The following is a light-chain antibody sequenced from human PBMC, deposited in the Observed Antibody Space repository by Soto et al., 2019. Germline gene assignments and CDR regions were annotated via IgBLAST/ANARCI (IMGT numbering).Light chain of an antibody. CDR1: SSDVGSYNY. CDR3: SSYTTSSTYV. Sequence: QSALTQPASVSGSPGQSITISCTGTSSDVGSYNYVSWYQQHPGKDPKVMIYDVSNRPSGVSYRFSGSKSGNTASLTISGLQAEDEADYYCSSYTTSSTYVFGTGTKVTVL. CDR2: DVS. J-gene: IGLJ1*01. V-gene: IGLV2-14*01.